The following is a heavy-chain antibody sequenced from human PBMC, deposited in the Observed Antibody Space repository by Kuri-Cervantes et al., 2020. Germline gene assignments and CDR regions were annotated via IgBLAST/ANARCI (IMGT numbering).Heavy chain of an antibody. CDR1: GYTFTGYY. D-gene: IGHD1-20*01. J-gene: IGHJ4*02. V-gene: IGHV1-2*02. Sequence: ASVKVSCKASGYTFTGYYMHWVRQAPGQGLEWMGWINPNSGGTNYAQKFQGRVTMTRDTSISTAYMELSRLRSDDTAVYYCARGYNWNDADLDYWGQGTLVTVSS. CDR3: ARGYNWNDADLDY. CDR2: INPNSGGT.